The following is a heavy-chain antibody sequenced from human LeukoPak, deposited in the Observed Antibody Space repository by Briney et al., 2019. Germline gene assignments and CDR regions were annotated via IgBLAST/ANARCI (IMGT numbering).Heavy chain of an antibody. Sequence: GGSLRLSCAASGLTVSSNYMSWVRQTPGKGLEWVSVIYSGGSTYYADSVKGRFTISRDSSKNTVYLQMNSLRVEDTALYYCARHGFLGEAFDIWGQGTMVTVSS. D-gene: IGHD3-3*01. J-gene: IGHJ3*02. CDR2: IYSGGST. CDR1: GLTVSSNY. V-gene: IGHV3-53*01. CDR3: ARHGFLGEAFDI.